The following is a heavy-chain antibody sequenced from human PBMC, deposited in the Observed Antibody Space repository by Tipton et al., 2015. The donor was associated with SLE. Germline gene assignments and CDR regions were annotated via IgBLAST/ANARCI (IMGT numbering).Heavy chain of an antibody. CDR1: GYRFTTYW. CDR3: ARQDQRGYYSYGMGV. D-gene: IGHD2-2*01. Sequence: QSGAEVKKPGESLKISCKGSGYRFTTYWIGWVRQMPGKGLEWMGIIYPGDSDVTYSPSFQGQVTISADTSISTAYLQWSSLKASDTAMYYCARQDQRGYYSYGMGVWGQGTTVTVSS. J-gene: IGHJ6*02. CDR2: IYPGDSDV. V-gene: IGHV5-51*01.